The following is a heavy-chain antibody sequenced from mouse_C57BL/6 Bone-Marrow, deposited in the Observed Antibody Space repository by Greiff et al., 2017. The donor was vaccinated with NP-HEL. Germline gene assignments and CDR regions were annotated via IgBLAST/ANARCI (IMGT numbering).Heavy chain of an antibody. V-gene: IGHV14-4*01. CDR2: IDPENGDT. CDR3: TTGGSSPYAMDY. D-gene: IGHD1-1*01. CDR1: GFNIKDDY. Sequence: EVQLQQSGAELVRPGASVKLSCTVSGFNIKDDYMHWVKQRPEQGLEWIGWIDPENGDTEYASKFQGKATIPADTSSNTAYQQLSSLTSEDTAVYYCTTGGSSPYAMDYWGQGTSVTVSS. J-gene: IGHJ4*01.